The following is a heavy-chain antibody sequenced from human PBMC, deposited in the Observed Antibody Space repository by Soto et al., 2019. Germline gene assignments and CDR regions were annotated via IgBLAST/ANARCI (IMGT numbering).Heavy chain of an antibody. CDR2: IWYDGSNK. Sequence: QVQLVESGGGVVQPGRSLRLSCAASGFTFSSYGMHWVRQAPGKGLEWVAVIWYDGSNKYYADSVKGRFTISRDNSKNTRYLQMNSLRAEDTAVYYCAREEGLYDYVWGSYRYTELDYWGQGTLVTVSS. CDR3: AREEGLYDYVWGSYRYTELDY. D-gene: IGHD3-16*02. J-gene: IGHJ4*02. CDR1: GFTFSSYG. V-gene: IGHV3-33*01.